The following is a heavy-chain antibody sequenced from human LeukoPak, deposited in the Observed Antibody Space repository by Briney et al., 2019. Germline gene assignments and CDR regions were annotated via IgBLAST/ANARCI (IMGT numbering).Heavy chain of an antibody. V-gene: IGHV4-34*01. CDR3: ARTTVTTDDAFDI. D-gene: IGHD4-11*01. CDR2: INHSGST. Sequence: SETLSLTCAVYGGFFSAYYWSWIRQPPGKGLEWIGEINHSGSTNYDPSLKSRVTISVDTSKNQFSLKLSSVTAADTAVYYCARTTVTTDDAFDIWGQGTMVTASS. CDR1: GGFFSAYY. J-gene: IGHJ3*02.